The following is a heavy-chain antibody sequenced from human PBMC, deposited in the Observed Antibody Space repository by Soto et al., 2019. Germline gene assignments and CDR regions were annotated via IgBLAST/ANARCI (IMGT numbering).Heavy chain of an antibody. J-gene: IGHJ4*02. CDR3: ATGAPDDRGGITMIVVVINYFDY. V-gene: IGHV4-30-2*02. D-gene: IGHD3-22*01. Sequence: PSEALSLTCAVSGGSISSGGYSWSWIRQPPGKGLEWIGYIYHSGSTYYNPSLKSRVTISVDTSKNQFSLKLSSVTAADTAVYYCATGAPDDRGGITMIVVVINYFDYWGQGTLVTVSS. CDR2: IYHSGST. CDR1: GGSISSGGYS.